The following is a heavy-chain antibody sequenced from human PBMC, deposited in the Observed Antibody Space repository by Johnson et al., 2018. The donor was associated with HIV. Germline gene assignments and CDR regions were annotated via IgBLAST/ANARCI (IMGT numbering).Heavy chain of an antibody. V-gene: IGHV3-30*04. Sequence: QVQLVESGGGVVQPGRSLRLSCAASGFTFSSYAMHWVRQAPGKGLEWVAVISYDGSNKYYADSVKGRFTIYRDNSKNTLYLQMNSLRAEDTAVYYCARGRRIQLWLLADAFDIWGQGTMVTVSS. CDR2: ISYDGSNK. CDR1: GFTFSSYA. J-gene: IGHJ3*02. CDR3: ARGRRIQLWLLADAFDI. D-gene: IGHD5-18*01.